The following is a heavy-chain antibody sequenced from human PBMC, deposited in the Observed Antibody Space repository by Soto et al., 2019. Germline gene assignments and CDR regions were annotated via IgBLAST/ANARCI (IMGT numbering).Heavy chain of an antibody. D-gene: IGHD2-2*01. V-gene: IGHV3-7*03. CDR3: ARERIRVVAATITHYYGMDV. CDR1: GFNSSPYW. CDR2: IRPDGSED. J-gene: IGHJ6*02. Sequence: GSLRLSCEASGFNSSPYWMTWVRQAPGKVLEWVASIRPDGSEDFYLDSVKGRFTISRDNDNNSLFLQMNSLRGEDTAVYYCARERIRVVAATITHYYGMDVWGQGXTVTVYS.